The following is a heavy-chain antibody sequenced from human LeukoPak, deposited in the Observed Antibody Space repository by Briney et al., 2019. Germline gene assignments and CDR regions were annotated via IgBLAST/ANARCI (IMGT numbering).Heavy chain of an antibody. CDR1: GGTFRSYA. D-gene: IGHD1-26*01. V-gene: IGHV1-69*13. CDR2: INPIFGTA. CDR3: ATWEWELLRNWFDP. Sequence: ASVKVSCKASGGTFRSYAISWVRQAPGQGLEWMGGINPIFGTANYAQKFQGRVTITADESTSTAYMELSSLRSEDTAVYYCATWEWELLRNWFDPWGQGTLVTVSS. J-gene: IGHJ5*02.